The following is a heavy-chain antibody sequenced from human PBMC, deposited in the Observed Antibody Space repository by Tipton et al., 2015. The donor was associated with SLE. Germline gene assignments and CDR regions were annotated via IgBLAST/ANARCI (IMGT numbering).Heavy chain of an antibody. Sequence: TLSLTCAVHGGSFSGYYWSWIRQPPGKGLEWIGEINHSGSTNYNPSLKSRVTISVDTSKNQFSLKLSSVTAADTAVYYCARGRPAFDIWGQGTMVTVSS. CDR2: INHSGST. CDR3: ARGRPAFDI. V-gene: IGHV4-34*01. CDR1: GGSFSGYY. J-gene: IGHJ3*02.